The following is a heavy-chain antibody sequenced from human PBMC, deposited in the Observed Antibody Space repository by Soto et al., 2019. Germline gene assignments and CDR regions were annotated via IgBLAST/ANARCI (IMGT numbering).Heavy chain of an antibody. CDR3: ARYTSYDSSGYPPL. CDR2: IYYSGST. Sequence: SETLSLTCTVSGGSISSGGYYWSWIRQHPGKGLEWIGYIYYSGSTYYNPSLKSRVTISVDTSKNQFSLKLSSVTAADTAVYYCARYTSYDSSGYPPLWGQGTLVTVSS. D-gene: IGHD3-22*01. V-gene: IGHV4-31*03. CDR1: GGSISSGGYY. J-gene: IGHJ4*02.